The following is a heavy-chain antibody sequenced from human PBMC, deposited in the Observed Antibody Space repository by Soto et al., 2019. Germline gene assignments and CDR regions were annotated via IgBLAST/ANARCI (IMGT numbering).Heavy chain of an antibody. D-gene: IGHD3-22*01. CDR2: ISYDGSNK. CDR3: AKDGPYYYANSGYFDY. CDR1: GFTFSSYG. Sequence: GGSLRLSCAASGFTFSSYGMHWVRQAPGKGLEWVAVISYDGSNKYYADSVKGRFTISRDNSKNTLYLQMNSLRAEDTAVYYCAKDGPYYYANSGYFDYWGQGTLVTVSS. V-gene: IGHV3-30*18. J-gene: IGHJ4*02.